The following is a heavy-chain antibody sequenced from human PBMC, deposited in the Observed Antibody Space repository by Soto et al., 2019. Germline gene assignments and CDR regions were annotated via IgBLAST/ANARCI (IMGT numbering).Heavy chain of an antibody. CDR2: ISGSGRTT. CDR3: AKAHMSGPHFEG. D-gene: IGHD3-3*01. V-gene: IGHV3-23*01. CDR1: GFIFNNYA. Sequence: EVLLLDSGGGLVQPGGSLRLSCAASGFIFNNYAMSWVRQAPGKGLEWVSSISGSGRTTFFANSVKGRFTISRDNSKNTLYLRMNTLRADVAAIYYCAKAHMSGPHFEGWGPGTLVNASS. J-gene: IGHJ4*02.